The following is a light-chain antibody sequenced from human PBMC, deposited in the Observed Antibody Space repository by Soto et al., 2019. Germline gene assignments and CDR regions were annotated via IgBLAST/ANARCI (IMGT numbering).Light chain of an antibody. V-gene: IGLV2-11*01. CDR1: SSDVGGYDY. Sequence: QPALTPPRSVSGSPGQSVTVSCSGTSSDVGGYDYVAWYQQYPGKAPKLMIYDVIKRPSGVPDRFSGSKSGNTASLTISGLQAEDEADYYCCSYAGSYTFVFGTGTKVTV. J-gene: IGLJ1*01. CDR3: CSYAGSYTFV. CDR2: DVI.